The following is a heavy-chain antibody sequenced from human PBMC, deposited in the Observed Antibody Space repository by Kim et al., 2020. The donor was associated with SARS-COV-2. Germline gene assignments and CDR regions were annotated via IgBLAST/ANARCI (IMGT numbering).Heavy chain of an antibody. V-gene: IGHV3-9*01. J-gene: IGHJ6*02. CDR3: AKDQAPYYYDSSGYRLDYYYYSMDV. D-gene: IGHD3-22*01. CDR2: ISWNSGSI. Sequence: GGSLRLSCAASGFTFDDYAMHWVRQAPGKGLEWVSGISWNSGSIGYADSVKGRFTISRDNAKNSLYLQMNSLRAEDTALYYCAKDQAPYYYDSSGYRLDYYYYSMDVSGPGTTVTFSS. CDR1: GFTFDDYA.